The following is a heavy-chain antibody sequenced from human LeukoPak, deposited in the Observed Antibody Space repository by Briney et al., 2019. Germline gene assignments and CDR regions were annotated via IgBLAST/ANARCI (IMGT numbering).Heavy chain of an antibody. D-gene: IGHD1-26*01. CDR2: ITYDGRT. CDR1: GGSFDGYY. J-gene: IGHJ4*02. CDR3: ARVLRGAYCLDY. Sequence: PSETLSLTCAVFGGSFDGYYWSWIRQSPGKGLEWIGEITYDGRTKYNPSLRSRVSISVDTSKIQFSLKLSSVTAADTAVYYCARVLRGAYCLDYWGQGTLVTVSS. V-gene: IGHV4-34*01.